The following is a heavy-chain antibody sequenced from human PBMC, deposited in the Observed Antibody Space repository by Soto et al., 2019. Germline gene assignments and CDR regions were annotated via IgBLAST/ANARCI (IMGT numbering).Heavy chain of an antibody. V-gene: IGHV4-39*01. D-gene: IGHD1-1*01. CDR1: GGSISSSSYY. CDR2: IYYSGST. Sequence: SETLSLTCTVSGGSISSSSYYWGWIRQPPGKGLEWIGSIYYSGSTYYNPSLKSRVAISVDTSKNQFSLKLSSVTAADTAVYYCALGEMATTDYYYYYGMDVWGQGTTVTVSS. J-gene: IGHJ6*02. CDR3: ALGEMATTDYYYYYGMDV.